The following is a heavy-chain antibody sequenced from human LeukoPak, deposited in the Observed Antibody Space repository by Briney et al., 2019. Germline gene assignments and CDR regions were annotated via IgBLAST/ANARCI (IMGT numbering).Heavy chain of an antibody. V-gene: IGHV3-74*01. CDR3: AKGDHLLFGEFRRFDY. Sequence: GGSLRLSCAASGFTFSSYWMHWVRQAPGKGLVWVSRINTDGSSTRYADSVKGRFTIPRDNSKNTLFLQMNSLRAEDTAVYYCAKGDHLLFGEFRRFDYWGQGTLVTVSS. J-gene: IGHJ4*02. D-gene: IGHD3-10*01. CDR1: GFTFSSYW. CDR2: INTDGSST.